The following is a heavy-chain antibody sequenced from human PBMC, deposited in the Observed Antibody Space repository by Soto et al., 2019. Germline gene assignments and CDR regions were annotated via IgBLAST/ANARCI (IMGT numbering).Heavy chain of an antibody. CDR3: AIDLENGLHSYVY. J-gene: IGHJ4*02. CDR2: MSDKGKYR. Sequence: GGSLRLSCAASGFTFGLYSLNWVRQAPGKGLEWVASMSDKGKYRYYADSGKGRFTIYRDNAKNSLYLQMNSLRAEDTAVYVCAIDLENGLHSYVYWGQGTLVTVSS. CDR1: GFTFGLYS. D-gene: IGHD2-8*01. V-gene: IGHV3-21*01.